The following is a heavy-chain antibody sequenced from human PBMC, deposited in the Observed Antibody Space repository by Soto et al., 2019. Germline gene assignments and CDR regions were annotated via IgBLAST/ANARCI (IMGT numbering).Heavy chain of an antibody. V-gene: IGHV3-11*01. CDR2: IDSRGRTL. CDR3: ARQAARNYIDS. Sequence: RRGSLRLSCAASGFTFTDYSMSWIRQAPGKGLEWLAFIDSRGRTLSYADSVKGRFTISRDNAKNSLYLQMHSLRADDTAVYYCARQAARNYIDSWGQGDVVTVSS. J-gene: IGHJ4*02. D-gene: IGHD6-6*01. CDR1: GFTFTDYS.